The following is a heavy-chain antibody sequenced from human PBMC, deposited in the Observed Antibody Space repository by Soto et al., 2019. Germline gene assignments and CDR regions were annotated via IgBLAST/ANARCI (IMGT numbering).Heavy chain of an antibody. CDR1: GFTFSSYG. J-gene: IGHJ3*02. V-gene: IGHV3-30*18. CDR2: ISYDGSNK. CDR3: AKDELGTGSDAFDI. Sequence: QVQLVESGGGVVQPGRSLRLSCAASGFTFSSYGMHWVRQAPGKGLEWVAVISYDGSNKYYADSVKGRFTISRDNSKNTLYLQMNSLRAEDTAVYYCAKDELGTGSDAFDIWGQGTMVTVSS. D-gene: IGHD7-27*01.